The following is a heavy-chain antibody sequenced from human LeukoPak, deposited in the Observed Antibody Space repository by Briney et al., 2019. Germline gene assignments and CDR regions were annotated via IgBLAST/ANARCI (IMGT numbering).Heavy chain of an antibody. J-gene: IGHJ6*04. D-gene: IGHD3-10*01. Sequence: SETLSLTCAVYGGSSSGYYWSWIRQPPGKGLEWIGEINHSGSTNYNPSLKSRVTISVDTSKNQFSLKLSSVTAADTAVYYCARGGAMVRGVIKRFGMDVWGKGTTVTVSS. CDR3: ARGGAMVRGVIKRFGMDV. CDR1: GGSSSGYY. CDR2: INHSGST. V-gene: IGHV4-34*01.